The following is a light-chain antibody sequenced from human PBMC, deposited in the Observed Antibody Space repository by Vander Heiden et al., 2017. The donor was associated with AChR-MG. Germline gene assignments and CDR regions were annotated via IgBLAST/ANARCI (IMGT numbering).Light chain of an antibody. V-gene: IGKV1-39*01. J-gene: IGKJ4*01. Sequence: DIQMTQSPSSLSASVGDRVTINCRASQSISSYLNWYQQNPGKAPKLLIYAASSLQSGVPSRFSGSGSGTDFTLNISNLQPEDFATYYCQQSSMTPLTFGGGTKVEIK. CDR3: QQSSMTPLT. CDR1: QSISSY. CDR2: AAS.